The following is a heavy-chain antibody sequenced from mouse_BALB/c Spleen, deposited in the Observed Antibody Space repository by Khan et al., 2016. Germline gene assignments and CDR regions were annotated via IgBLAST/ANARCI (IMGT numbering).Heavy chain of an antibody. V-gene: IGHV6-6*02. CDR1: GFTFSNYW. CDR2: IRLKSNNYAT. Sequence: EVKLEESGGGLVQPGGSMKLSCVASGFTFSNYWMNWVRQSPEKGLEWVAEIRLKSNNYATHYAESVKGRFTISRDDSKSSVYLQMNNLGAEGTGIYYCTTGFAYWGQGTLVTVSA. J-gene: IGHJ3*01. CDR3: TTGFAY.